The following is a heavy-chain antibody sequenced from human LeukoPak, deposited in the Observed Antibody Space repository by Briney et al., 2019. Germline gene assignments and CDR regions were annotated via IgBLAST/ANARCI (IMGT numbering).Heavy chain of an antibody. Sequence: PGASLRLSCAVSGFSLSRDAMSWVRKAPGKGLEWVSAISDSGGSTYYADSVKGRFTISRDNSRNTLYLQMNTLRAEDTAVYYCAKCRGSSWSDYFDYWGQGTLVTVSS. V-gene: IGHV3-23*01. CDR3: AKCRGSSWSDYFDY. CDR1: GFSLSRDA. CDR2: ISDSGGST. D-gene: IGHD6-13*01. J-gene: IGHJ4*02.